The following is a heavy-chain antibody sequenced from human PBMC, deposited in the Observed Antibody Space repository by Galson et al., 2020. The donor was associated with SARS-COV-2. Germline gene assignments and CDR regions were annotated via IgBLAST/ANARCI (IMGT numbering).Heavy chain of an antibody. D-gene: IGHD3-10*01. CDR3: AKSLWFGEILSPFDY. J-gene: IGHJ4*02. Sequence: GGSLRLSCAASGFTFSNFAMHWVRQAPGKGLEWVAVISDDGTNTYYRDSVKGRFSISRDNSKNTLYLQMNSLRVEDTAVYHCAKSLWFGEILSPFDYWGQGAQAHVS. CDR2: ISDDGTNT. V-gene: IGHV3-30*18. CDR1: GFTFSNFA.